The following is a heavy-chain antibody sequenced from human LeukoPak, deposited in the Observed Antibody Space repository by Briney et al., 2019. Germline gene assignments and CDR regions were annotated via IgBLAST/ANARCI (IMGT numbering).Heavy chain of an antibody. Sequence: ASVKVSCKVSGSTFTNHGISWVREAPGQGLEWMGWISTYNGHTNYAQKFQGRVTMTTDTSTSTVYMEVRSLRSDDTAVYYCARSKKYCSGGSCYQYKLDYWGQGTLVTVSS. D-gene: IGHD2-15*01. CDR2: ISTYNGHT. CDR3: ARSKKYCSGGSCYQYKLDY. J-gene: IGHJ4*02. CDR1: GSTFTNHG. V-gene: IGHV1-18*01.